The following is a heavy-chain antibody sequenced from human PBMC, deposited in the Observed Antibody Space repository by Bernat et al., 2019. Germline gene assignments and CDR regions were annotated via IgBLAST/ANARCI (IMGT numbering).Heavy chain of an antibody. CDR3: ERLGIAVSGIANPGDFDI. CDR2: IYLGDSDT. J-gene: IGHJ3*02. V-gene: IGHV5-51*01. Sequence: EVQLVQSGAEVKKPGESLKISCKGSGYSFTSYWIGWVRQMPGKGLEWMGIIYLGDSDTRYSPSFQGHVTISADESISTAYLQWSSLKASDTAMYYCERLGIAVSGIANPGDFDIWGQGTMVTVSS. D-gene: IGHD6-19*01. CDR1: GYSFTSYW.